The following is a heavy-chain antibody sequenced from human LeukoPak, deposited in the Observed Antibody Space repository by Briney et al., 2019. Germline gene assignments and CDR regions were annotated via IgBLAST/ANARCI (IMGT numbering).Heavy chain of an antibody. D-gene: IGHD4-17*01. CDR3: ATEIVGYGDVHYFDS. J-gene: IGHJ4*02. Sequence: EASVKVSCKVSGYTLTEISMHWVRQAPGQGLEWMGGFNPEDAETIYARSFQGRLTVTEDTSTDTAYMELSSLRSEDTAMYYCATEIVGYGDVHYFDSWGQGTLVTVPS. V-gene: IGHV1-24*01. CDR2: FNPEDAET. CDR1: GYTLTEIS.